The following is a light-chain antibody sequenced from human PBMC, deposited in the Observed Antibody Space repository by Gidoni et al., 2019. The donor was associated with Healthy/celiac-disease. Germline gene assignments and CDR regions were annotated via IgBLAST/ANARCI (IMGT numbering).Light chain of an antibody. CDR2: DVS. J-gene: IGLJ2*01. Sequence: QHAPTQPASVSGSPGQPITISCTGTSSDDGGYNYVSWYQQHPGKAPKLMIYDVSNRPSWVSDRFSGSTSGNTASLTISGLQAEDEADYYCSSYTGSSPRVFGGGTKLTVL. CDR3: SSYTGSSPRV. CDR1: SSDDGGYNY. V-gene: IGLV2-14*01.